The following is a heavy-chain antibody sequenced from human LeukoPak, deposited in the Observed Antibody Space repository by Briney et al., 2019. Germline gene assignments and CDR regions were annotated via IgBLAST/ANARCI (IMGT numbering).Heavy chain of an antibody. V-gene: IGHV1-18*04. Sequence: ASVKVSFQASGYPFTSYGISWGRPAPGQGVGWMGWISAYNGNTNYAQKLQGRVTMTTDTSTSTAYMELRSLRSDDTAVYYCARELTPYGSGSYAAYWGQGTLVTVSS. CDR3: ARELTPYGSGSYAAY. CDR2: ISAYNGNT. J-gene: IGHJ4*02. CDR1: GYPFTSYG. D-gene: IGHD3-10*01.